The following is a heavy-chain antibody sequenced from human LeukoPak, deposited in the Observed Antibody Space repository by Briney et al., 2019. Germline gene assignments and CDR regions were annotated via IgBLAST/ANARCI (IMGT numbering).Heavy chain of an antibody. V-gene: IGHV4-61*01. D-gene: IGHD3-16*01. CDR1: GGSVSSGSYY. CDR3: ARVTGVGGIDY. J-gene: IGHJ4*02. CDR2: IYYSGST. Sequence: PSETLSLTCTVSGGSVSSGSYYWSWIRQPPGKGLEWIGYIYYSGSTNYNPSPKGRVTISVDTSKNQFSLKLSSVTAADTAVYYCARVTGVGGIDYWGQGTLVTVSS.